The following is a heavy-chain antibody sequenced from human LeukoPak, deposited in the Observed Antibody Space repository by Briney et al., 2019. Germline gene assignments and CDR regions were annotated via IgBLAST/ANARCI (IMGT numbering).Heavy chain of an antibody. CDR2: IYHSGST. V-gene: IGHV4-30-2*01. CDR3: ARGGVTGTSAYFDY. CDR1: DGSISSGGYY. J-gene: IGHJ4*02. D-gene: IGHD1-20*01. Sequence: SETLSLTCIVSDGSISSGGYYWSWIRQPPGKGLEWIGYIYHSGSTYYNPSLKSRVTISVDRSKNQFSLKLSSVTAADTAVYYCARGGVTGTSAYFDYWGQGTLVTVSS.